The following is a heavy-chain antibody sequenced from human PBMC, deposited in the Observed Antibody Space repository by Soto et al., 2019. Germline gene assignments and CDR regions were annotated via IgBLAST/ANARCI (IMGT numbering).Heavy chain of an antibody. CDR2: IYWDDDK. V-gene: IGHV2-5*02. J-gene: IGHJ6*02. D-gene: IGHD4-17*01. CDR1: GFSLSTSGVG. Sequence: QITLKESGPTLVKPTQTLTLTCTFSGFSLSTSGVGVGWIRQPPGKALEWLALIYWDDDKRYSPSLKSRLTITKDTSNNQVVLTMNNMDPVDTATYYCAHKGYGLYGKDVWGQGTTVTVSS. CDR3: AHKGYGLYGKDV.